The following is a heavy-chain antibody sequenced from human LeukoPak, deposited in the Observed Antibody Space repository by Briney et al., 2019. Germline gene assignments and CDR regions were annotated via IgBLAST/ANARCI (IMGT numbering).Heavy chain of an antibody. CDR3: ARDSGDPSGYFDY. D-gene: IGHD4-17*01. J-gene: IGHJ4*02. CDR1: GFTFTSYA. V-gene: IGHV1-3*02. Sequence: ASVKVSCKASGFTFTSYAMHWVRQAPGQRLEWMGWGNAGNGNTKYSQEFQGRVTFTRDTSASTAYMELSSLRSEDMAVYYCARDSGDPSGYFDYWGQGTLVTVSS. CDR2: GNAGNGNT.